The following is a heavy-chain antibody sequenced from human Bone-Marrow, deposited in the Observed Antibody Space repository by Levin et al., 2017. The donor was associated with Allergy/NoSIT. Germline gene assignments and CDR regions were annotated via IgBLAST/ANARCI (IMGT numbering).Heavy chain of an antibody. CDR1: GYTFANHF. CDR3: ARVPLEGATHWAADY. D-gene: IGHD1-26*01. V-gene: IGHV5-51*01. J-gene: IGHJ4*02. CDR2: IYPGDSDT. Sequence: GESLKISCQASGYTFANHFIGWVRQTPGTGLEWMGIIYPGDSDTRYSSSFEGQVAISVDTSINIVYLQWGRLKASDSAMYYCARVPLEGATHWAADYWGQGTLVTVSS.